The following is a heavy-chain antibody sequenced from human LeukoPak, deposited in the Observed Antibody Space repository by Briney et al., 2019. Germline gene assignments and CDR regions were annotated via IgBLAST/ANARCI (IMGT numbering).Heavy chain of an antibody. D-gene: IGHD3-10*01. Sequence: GESLKISCKGSGYGFTSYWISWVRQMPGKGLEWMGRVDPSDSYTNYSPSFQGHVSISADKSISTAYLQWRSLKASDTAMYYCASLFRDDVFDIWGQGTMVTVSS. J-gene: IGHJ3*02. CDR1: GYGFTSYW. CDR2: VDPSDSYT. CDR3: ASLFRDDVFDI. V-gene: IGHV5-10-1*01.